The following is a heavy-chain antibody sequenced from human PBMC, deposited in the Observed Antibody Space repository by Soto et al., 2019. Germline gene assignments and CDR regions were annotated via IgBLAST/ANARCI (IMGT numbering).Heavy chain of an antibody. Sequence: SETLSLTCVVSGGSVSSGGYSWNWIRQPPGKGLEWIGYMYQSGSTYYNPSLKSRVTVSVERSENQFSLKLSSVTAADTAVYYCVRGAAANLGYYALDVWGQGTTVTVSS. CDR1: GGSVSSGGYS. J-gene: IGHJ6*02. CDR3: VRGAAANLGYYALDV. CDR2: MYQSGST. V-gene: IGHV4-30-2*01. D-gene: IGHD6-25*01.